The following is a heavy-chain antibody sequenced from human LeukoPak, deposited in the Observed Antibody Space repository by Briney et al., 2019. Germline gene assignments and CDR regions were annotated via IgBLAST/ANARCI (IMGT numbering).Heavy chain of an antibody. J-gene: IGHJ4*02. CDR1: GYTFTSYG. CDR2: ISAYNGNT. Sequence: GASVKVSCKASGYTFTSYGISWVRQAPGQGLEWMGWISAYNGNTNYAQKLQGRVTTTTDTSTSTAYMELRSLRSDDTAVYYCARDPHPYYYGSGSYFDYWGQGTLVTVSS. D-gene: IGHD3-10*01. V-gene: IGHV1-18*01. CDR3: ARDPHPYYYGSGSYFDY.